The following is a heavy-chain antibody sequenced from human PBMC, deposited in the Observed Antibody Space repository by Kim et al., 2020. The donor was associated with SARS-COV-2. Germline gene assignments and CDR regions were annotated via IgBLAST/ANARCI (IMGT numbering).Heavy chain of an antibody. J-gene: IGHJ5*02. V-gene: IGHV1-69*13. Sequence: SVKVSCKASGGTFSSYAISWVRQAPGQGLEWMGGIIPIFGTANYAQKFQGRVTITADESTSTAYMELSSLRSEDTAVYYCARGFGRGIAAAGTWGGTYWFDPWGQGTLVTVSS. D-gene: IGHD6-13*01. CDR3: ARGFGRGIAAAGTWGGTYWFDP. CDR2: IIPIFGTA. CDR1: GGTFSSYA.